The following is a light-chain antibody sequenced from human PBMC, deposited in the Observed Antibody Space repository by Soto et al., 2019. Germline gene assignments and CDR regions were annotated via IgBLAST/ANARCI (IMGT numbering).Light chain of an antibody. Sequence: QSVLTQPASVSGSPGHSITISCTGTSSDIGGYNFVSWYQQYPGEVPKLMIYDVNARPSGVSNRFSGSKSGNTASLTISGLQANDEADYYCSSYTSASTLVFGTGTKVTVL. CDR2: DVN. CDR3: SSYTSASTLV. V-gene: IGLV2-14*01. CDR1: SSDIGGYNF. J-gene: IGLJ1*01.